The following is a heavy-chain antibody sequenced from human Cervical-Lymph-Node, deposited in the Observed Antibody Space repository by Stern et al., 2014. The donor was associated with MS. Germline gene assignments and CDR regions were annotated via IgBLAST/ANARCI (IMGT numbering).Heavy chain of an antibody. V-gene: IGHV3-7*01. Sequence: EVQLVESGGGLVQPGGSLRLSCAASGFTFNIHWMSWVRQAPGKGLEWVANIKQDGNEKYYVDSVKGRFTISRDNAKNSLYLQMNSLRGEDTAVYYCARGSYCSNKNCYFDYGLDVWGQGTTVTVSS. CDR2: IKQDGNEK. CDR1: GFTFNIHW. J-gene: IGHJ6*02. D-gene: IGHD2-2*01. CDR3: ARGSYCSNKNCYFDYGLDV.